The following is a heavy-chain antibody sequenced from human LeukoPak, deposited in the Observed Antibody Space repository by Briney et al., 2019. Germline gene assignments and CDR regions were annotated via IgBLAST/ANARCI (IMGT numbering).Heavy chain of an antibody. CDR1: GFTFSSYS. J-gene: IGHJ4*02. CDR3: ARDSSGWSPSSV. Sequence: PGGSLRLSCAASGFTFSSYSMNWVRQAPGKGLEWVSSISSSSGYIYYADSVKGRFTISRDNAKNSLYLQMNSLRAEDTAVYYCARDSSGWSPSSVWGQGTLVTVSS. D-gene: IGHD6-19*01. V-gene: IGHV3-21*01. CDR2: ISSSSGYI.